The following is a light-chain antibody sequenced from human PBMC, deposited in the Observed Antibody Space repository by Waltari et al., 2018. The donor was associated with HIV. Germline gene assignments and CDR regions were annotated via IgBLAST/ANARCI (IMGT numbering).Light chain of an antibody. CDR1: NSNIGNNY. J-gene: IGLJ3*02. V-gene: IGLV1-51*01. CDR3: GTWNSSLSAVV. Sequence: QSVLTQPPSVSAAPGQKVTISCSGRNSNIGNNYVSWYQQIPGTAPKLLIYEHNKRPSGIPYRFPGSNSYTSATLGITGLQTGDEADYRCGTWNSSLSAVVFGGGTKLTVL. CDR2: EHN.